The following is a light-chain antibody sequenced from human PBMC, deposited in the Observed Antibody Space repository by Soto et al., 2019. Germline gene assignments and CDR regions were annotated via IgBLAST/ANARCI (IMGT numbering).Light chain of an antibody. CDR2: INYDGTH. CDR3: QSLGTGIQV. J-gene: IGLJ3*02. Sequence: QSVLTQSPSASASLGASVKLTCTLSSGYSTYAIAWHQQQSEKGPRFLMKINYDGTHSKGDGFFDRFSGSSSGAERHLTISRLQSAAEADYYCQSLGTGIQVFGGGTKVTVL. V-gene: IGLV4-69*01. CDR1: SGYSTYA.